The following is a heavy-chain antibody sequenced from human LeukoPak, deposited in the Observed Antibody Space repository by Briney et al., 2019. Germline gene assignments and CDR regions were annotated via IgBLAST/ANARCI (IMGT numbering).Heavy chain of an antibody. CDR2: ISGDGESN. CDR1: GFNFKFYA. V-gene: IGHV3-23*01. J-gene: IGHJ6*02. Sequence: GSLRLSCAASGFNFKFYAMSWVRRAPGKGLEWVSAISGDGESNYHIDSVKGRFTISRDNSKNTLFLQMNSLRVDDTAVYYCARDMGVGATHYYFYGMEVWGQGTTVTAAS. D-gene: IGHD1-26*01. CDR3: ARDMGVGATHYYFYGMEV.